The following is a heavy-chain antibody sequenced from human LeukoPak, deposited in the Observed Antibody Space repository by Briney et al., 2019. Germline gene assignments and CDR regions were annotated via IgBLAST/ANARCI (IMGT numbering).Heavy chain of an antibody. CDR2: ISNDGGGT. Sequence: SGGSLRLSCAASGFIFNNYGLIWVRQAPGKGLGCVSAISNDGGGTQYADFVEGRLTISRDNSKNTLFLQMSSLRAEDTALYYCSKGSRGYFADLWGQGTLVTVSS. V-gene: IGHV3-23*01. J-gene: IGHJ5*02. CDR1: GFIFNNYG. D-gene: IGHD3-22*01. CDR3: SKGSRGYFADL.